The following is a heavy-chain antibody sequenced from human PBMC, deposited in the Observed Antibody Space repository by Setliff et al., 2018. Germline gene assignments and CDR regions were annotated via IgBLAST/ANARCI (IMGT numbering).Heavy chain of an antibody. Sequence: SETLSLTCEVSGGSFSDYYWSWIRQSPGKGLEWLGGFNRTRKIDYSPSLKSRLTISVDTSKKQFSLHLNSVTAADTAVYYCARLFHPDRSAETRRAGPGRFDPWGQGTLVTVSS. J-gene: IGHJ5*02. CDR1: GGSFSDYY. CDR2: FNRTRKI. V-gene: IGHV4-34*01. CDR3: ARLFHPDRSAETRRAGPGRFDP. D-gene: IGHD6-6*01.